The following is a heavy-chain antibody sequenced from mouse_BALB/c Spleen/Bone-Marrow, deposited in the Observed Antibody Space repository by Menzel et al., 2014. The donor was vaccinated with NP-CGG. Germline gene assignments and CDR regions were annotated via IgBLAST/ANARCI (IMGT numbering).Heavy chain of an antibody. CDR1: GYAFSSSW. Sequence: QVQLKHSGPELVKPGASVKISCKASGYAFSSSWMNWVRQRPGQGLEWIGRIYPGDGDTNYNGKFKGKATLTADKSSSTAYMQLSSLTSVDSAVYFCAKSGPYDYAMDYWGQGTSVTVSS. D-gene: IGHD1-3*01. CDR2: IYPGDGDT. V-gene: IGHV1-82*01. CDR3: AKSGPYDYAMDY. J-gene: IGHJ4*01.